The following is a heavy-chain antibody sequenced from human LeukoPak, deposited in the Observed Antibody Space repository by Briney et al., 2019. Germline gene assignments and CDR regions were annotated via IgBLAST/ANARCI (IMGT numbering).Heavy chain of an antibody. CDR1: GFTFSSYA. V-gene: IGHV3-23*01. J-gene: IGHJ3*02. CDR3: AGDLTGYYMEAFDI. CDR2: ISGSGGST. Sequence: GGSLRLSCAASGFTFSSYAMSWVRQTPGKGLEWVSAISGSGGSTYYADSVKGRFTISRDNSKNTLYLQMNSLRAEDTAVYYCAGDLTGYYMEAFDIWGQGTMVTVSS. D-gene: IGHD3-9*01.